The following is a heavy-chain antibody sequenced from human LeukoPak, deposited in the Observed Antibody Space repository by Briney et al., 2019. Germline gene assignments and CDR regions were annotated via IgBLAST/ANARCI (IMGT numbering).Heavy chain of an antibody. J-gene: IGHJ3*01. CDR2: ISSSSTYI. D-gene: IGHD3-10*01. Sequence: GGSLRLSCAASGFTFSSYSMNWVRQAPGKGLEWVSSISSSSTYIYYADSVKGRFTISRDNAKNSLYLQMNSLRTEDTAVYHCARVGSWDTFDVWGQGTMVTVSS. CDR3: ARVGSWDTFDV. V-gene: IGHV3-21*01. CDR1: GFTFSSYS.